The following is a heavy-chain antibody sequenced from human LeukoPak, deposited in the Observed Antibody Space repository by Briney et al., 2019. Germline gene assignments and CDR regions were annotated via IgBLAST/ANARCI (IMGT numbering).Heavy chain of an antibody. Sequence: SETLSLTCAVSAGSISSSNWWSWVRQSPVKGLEWIGEIYLYGTTNYNPSLKSRVTMSVDRSKNQFSLKLSSVTAADTAVYYCARQKWEQQGRDYYFYGLDVWGSGTTVIVSS. J-gene: IGHJ6*04. D-gene: IGHD1-26*01. V-gene: IGHV4-4*02. CDR3: ARQKWEQQGRDYYFYGLDV. CDR2: IYLYGTT. CDR1: AGSISSSNW.